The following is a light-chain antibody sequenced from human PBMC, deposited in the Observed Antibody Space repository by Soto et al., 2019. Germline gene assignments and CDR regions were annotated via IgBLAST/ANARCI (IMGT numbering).Light chain of an antibody. CDR2: GAS. V-gene: IGKV3-15*01. CDR3: QQYNGWPT. J-gene: IGKJ1*01. CDR1: QSVSSN. Sequence: EIVMTKSPATLSVSPGERATLSCRASQSVSSNLAWYQQKPGQVPRLLIYGASTRATGIPARFSGSGSGTEFTLTISSLMSDDSAVYYCQQYNGWPTFGQGTKVDIK.